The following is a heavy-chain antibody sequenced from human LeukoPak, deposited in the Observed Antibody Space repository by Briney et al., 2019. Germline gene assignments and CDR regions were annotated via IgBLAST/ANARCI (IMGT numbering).Heavy chain of an antibody. CDR2: ISYDGSNK. Sequence: GRSLRLSCAASGFTFSSYAMHWVRQAPGKGLEWVAVISYDGSNKYYADSVKGRFTISRDNSKNTLYLQMNSLRAEDTAVYYCARDWVSQRGLSDYWGQGTLVTVSS. CDR1: GFTFSSYA. D-gene: IGHD6-25*01. CDR3: ARDWVSQRGLSDY. J-gene: IGHJ4*02. V-gene: IGHV3-30-3*01.